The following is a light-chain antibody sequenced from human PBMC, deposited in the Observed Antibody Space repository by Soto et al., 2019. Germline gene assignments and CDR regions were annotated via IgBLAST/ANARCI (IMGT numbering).Light chain of an antibody. CDR3: AAWDDSLSGWV. CDR1: SSNIGSNF. J-gene: IGLJ3*02. Sequence: QSVLTQPRSASGTPGQRVTISCSGSSSNIGSNFVYWYQQFPGTAPKLLIYRNNQRPSGVPDRFSVSKSGTSASLAISGLPSEDEADYYCAAWDDSLSGWVFGGGTKLTV. CDR2: RNN. V-gene: IGLV1-47*01.